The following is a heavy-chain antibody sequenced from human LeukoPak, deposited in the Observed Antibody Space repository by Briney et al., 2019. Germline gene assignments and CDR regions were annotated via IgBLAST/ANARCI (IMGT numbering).Heavy chain of an antibody. CDR2: ISAYNGNT. D-gene: IGHD3-9*01. CDR1: GYTFTSYG. CDR3: ARAGSYDILTYYYYGMDV. Sequence: ASVKVSCKASGYTFTSYGISWVRQALGQGLEWMGWISAYNGNTNYAQKLQGRVTMTTDTSTSTAYMELRSLRSDDTAVYYCARAGSYDILTYYYYGMDVWGQGTTVTVSS. J-gene: IGHJ6*02. V-gene: IGHV1-18*01.